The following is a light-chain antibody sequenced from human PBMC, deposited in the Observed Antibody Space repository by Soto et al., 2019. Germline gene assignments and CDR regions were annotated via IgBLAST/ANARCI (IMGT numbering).Light chain of an antibody. CDR1: QSVGTS. CDR3: QQYHHWPPKVT. CDR2: GAS. Sequence: DIVLTQSPATLSLSPGDRATLSCRASQSVGTSLAWYQQKPGQAPRLLIYGASTRATVIPARFSGSGSGTEFTLTISGLQADDFAVYYCQQYHHWPPKVTFGPGTRVDI. J-gene: IGKJ3*01. V-gene: IGKV3-15*01.